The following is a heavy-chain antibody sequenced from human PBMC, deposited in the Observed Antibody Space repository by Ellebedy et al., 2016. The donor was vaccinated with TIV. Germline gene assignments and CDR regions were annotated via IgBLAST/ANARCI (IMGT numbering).Heavy chain of an antibody. Sequence: PGGSLRLSCAASGFTFGSYWMTWVRQAPGKGLEWVANINQDGSEEQYVDSVKGRFTISRDNAKNSLYLQMSSLRAEDTAVYYCAKRDGQNWGHGTLVTVSS. J-gene: IGHJ4*01. CDR3: AKRDGQN. V-gene: IGHV3-7*03. CDR2: INQDGSEE. D-gene: IGHD5-24*01. CDR1: GFTFGSYW.